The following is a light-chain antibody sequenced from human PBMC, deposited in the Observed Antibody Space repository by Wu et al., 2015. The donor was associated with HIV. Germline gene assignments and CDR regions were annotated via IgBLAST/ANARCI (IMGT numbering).Light chain of an antibody. CDR1: QSVTHNY. J-gene: IGKJ4*01. V-gene: IGKV3-20*01. Sequence: EIVLTQSPAILSLSPGERATLSCRASQSVTHNYLAWYQQKPGQAPRLLIHVASNRATGIPDKFSGSGSGTNFTLTINKVEPEDFAVYYCQQYGSSFFTFGGGTKVEIK. CDR2: VAS. CDR3: QQYGSSFFT.